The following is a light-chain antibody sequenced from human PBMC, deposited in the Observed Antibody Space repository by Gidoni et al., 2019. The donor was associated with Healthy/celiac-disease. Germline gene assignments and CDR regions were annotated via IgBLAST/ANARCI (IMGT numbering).Light chain of an antibody. CDR3: AAWDDSLSGSYV. V-gene: IGLV1-47*02. CDR1: SSNIGSNY. CDR2: SNN. Sequence: QSVLTQPPSASGPPGQRVTISCSGSSSNIGSNYVYWYQQRPGTAPKLLIYSNNQRPSGVPDRFSGSKSGTSASLAISGLRSEDEADYYCAAWDDSLSGSYVFGTGTKVTVL. J-gene: IGLJ1*01.